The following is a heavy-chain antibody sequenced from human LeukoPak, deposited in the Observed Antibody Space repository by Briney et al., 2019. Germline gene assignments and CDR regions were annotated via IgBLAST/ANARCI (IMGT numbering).Heavy chain of an antibody. V-gene: IGHV3-48*04. CDR2: ISSSGSAI. J-gene: IGHJ4*02. D-gene: IGHD3-3*01. CDR1: GFTFSTYN. CDR3: AKDLPPEGYDFWNGYYLSSLDY. Sequence: GGSLRLSCAASGFTFSTYNMTWVRQAPGKGLEWVSYISSSGSAIYYADSVKGRFTISRDNAKNSLYLQMNSLRAEDTAVYYCAKDLPPEGYDFWNGYYLSSLDYWGQGTLVTVSS.